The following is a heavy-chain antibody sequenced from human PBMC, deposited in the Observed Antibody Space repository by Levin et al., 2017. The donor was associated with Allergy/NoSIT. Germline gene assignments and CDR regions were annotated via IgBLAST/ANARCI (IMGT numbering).Heavy chain of an antibody. Sequence: ASLKVSCKASGYTFTSYDINWVRQATGQGLEWMGRMNPNSGYTGYAQKFQGRVTMTRDTSTSTAYMELSSLRSEDTAVYYCARGPGSTVSLDYWGQGTLVTVSS. CDR2: MNPNSGYT. CDR3: ARGPGSTVSLDY. V-gene: IGHV1-8*01. CDR1: GYTFTSYD. J-gene: IGHJ4*02. D-gene: IGHD4-17*01.